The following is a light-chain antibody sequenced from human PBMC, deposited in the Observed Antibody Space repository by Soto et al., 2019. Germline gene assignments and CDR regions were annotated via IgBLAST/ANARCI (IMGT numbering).Light chain of an antibody. V-gene: IGLV1-40*01. Sequence: QSVLTQPPSVSGAPGQTVTISCTGSSSNIGAGFDVHWYQQLPGTAPKLLIFSDNNRPSGVPDRISGSKSGTSASLAITGLQAEDEADYFCQSYDSVLSVVVFGGGTKLTVL. J-gene: IGLJ2*01. CDR3: QSYDSVLSVVV. CDR1: SSNIGAGFD. CDR2: SDN.